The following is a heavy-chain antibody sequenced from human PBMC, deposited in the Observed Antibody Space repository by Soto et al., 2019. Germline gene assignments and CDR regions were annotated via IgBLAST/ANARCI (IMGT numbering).Heavy chain of an antibody. D-gene: IGHD2-2*01. J-gene: IGHJ5*02. CDR2: ISGSGGST. CDR1: GFTFSSYA. V-gene: IGHV3-23*01. CDR3: AKGAICSSTSCPIHNWFDP. Sequence: EVQLLESGGGLVQPGGSLRLSCAASGFTFSSYAMSWVRQAPGKGLEWVSAISGSGGSTYYADSVKGRFTISRDNSKNTLYLQMNSLRAEDTAVYYCAKGAICSSTSCPIHNWFDPWGQGTLVTVSS.